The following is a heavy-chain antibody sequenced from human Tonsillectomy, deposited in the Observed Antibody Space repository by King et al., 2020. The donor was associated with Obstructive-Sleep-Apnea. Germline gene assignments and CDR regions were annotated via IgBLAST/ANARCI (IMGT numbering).Heavy chain of an antibody. Sequence: QLQESGPGLVKPSQTLSLTCSVSGGSISSGGYNWNWIRQHPGKGLEWIWNIYYSGSTYYNPSLKSRLTISVDTSKNQFSLKLSSVTAADTAVYYCARGTAMGSDYWGQGTLVTVSS. CDR2: IYYSGST. J-gene: IGHJ4*02. CDR1: GGSISSGGYN. CDR3: ARGTAMGSDY. V-gene: IGHV4-31*03. D-gene: IGHD5-18*01.